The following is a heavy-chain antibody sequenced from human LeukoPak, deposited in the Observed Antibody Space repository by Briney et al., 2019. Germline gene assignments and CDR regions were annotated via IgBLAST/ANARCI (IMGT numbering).Heavy chain of an antibody. V-gene: IGHV3-23*01. J-gene: IGHJ4*02. CDR2: ISGSGGST. CDR3: AKDRQWGSSCLDY. D-gene: IGHD6-13*01. Sequence: GGPLRLSCAASGFTFSSYAMSWVRQAPGKGLEWVSAISGSGGSTYYADSVKGRFTISRDNSKNTMYLQMNSLRAEDTAVYYCAKDRQWGSSCLDYWGQGTLVTVSS. CDR1: GFTFSSYA.